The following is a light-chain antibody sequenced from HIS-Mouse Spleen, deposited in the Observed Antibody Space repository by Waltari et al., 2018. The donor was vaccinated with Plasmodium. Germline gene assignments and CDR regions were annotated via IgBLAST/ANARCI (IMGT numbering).Light chain of an antibody. CDR1: SRDVGSYNL. CDR3: CSYAGSRV. V-gene: IGLV2-23*01. CDR2: EDS. Sequence: QSALTQPASVSGSPGQSITISCTGTSRDVGSYNLVSWYQQHPGKAPKLMIYEDSKRPSGVSNRFSGSKSGNTASLTISGLQAEDEADYYCCSYAGSRVFGGGTKLTVL. J-gene: IGLJ2*01.